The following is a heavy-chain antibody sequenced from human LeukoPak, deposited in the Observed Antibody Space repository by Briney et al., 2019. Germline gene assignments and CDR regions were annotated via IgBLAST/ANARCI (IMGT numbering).Heavy chain of an antibody. CDR1: GFTFSSYW. CDR3: AREADYGAYYFDY. CDR2: ISYDGSNK. Sequence: PGGSLRLSCAASGFTFSSYWMSWVRQAPGKGLEWVAVISYDGSNKYYADSVKGRFTISRDNSKNTLYLQMNSLRAEDTAVYYCAREADYGAYYFDYWGQGTLVTVSS. D-gene: IGHD4-17*01. J-gene: IGHJ4*02. V-gene: IGHV3-30-3*01.